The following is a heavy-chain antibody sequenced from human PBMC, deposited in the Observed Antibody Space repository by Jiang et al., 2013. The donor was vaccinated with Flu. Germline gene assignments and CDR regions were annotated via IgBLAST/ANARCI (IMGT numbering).Heavy chain of an antibody. V-gene: IGHV4-31*03. D-gene: IGHD6-19*01. CDR1: GGSFSSGGYY. CDR2: IYYSGGP. J-gene: IGHJ4*02. CDR3: ARAASSSAWYYDY. Sequence: GPGLVKPSQTLPLTCTVSGGSFSSGGYYWSWIRQHAGKGLEWIGHIYYSGGPYYNPSLKSRVTLSVDTSKNQFSLRVTSVTAADTAVYYCARAASSSAWYYDYWGQGTLVTVSS.